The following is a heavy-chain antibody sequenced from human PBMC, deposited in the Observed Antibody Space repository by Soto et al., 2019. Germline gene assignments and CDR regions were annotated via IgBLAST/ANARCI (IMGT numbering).Heavy chain of an antibody. Sequence: GGSLRLSCAASGFTFSSYAMHWVRQAPGKGLEWVAVISYDGSNKYYADSVKGRFTISRDNSKNTLYLQMNSLRAEDTAVYYCARDFGLVTTFDYWGQGTLVTVSS. CDR2: ISYDGSNK. CDR1: GFTFSSYA. J-gene: IGHJ4*02. CDR3: ARDFGLVTTFDY. D-gene: IGHD4-17*01. V-gene: IGHV3-30-3*01.